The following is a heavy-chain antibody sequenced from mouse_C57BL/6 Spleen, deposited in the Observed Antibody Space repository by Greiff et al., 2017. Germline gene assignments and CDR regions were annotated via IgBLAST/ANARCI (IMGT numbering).Heavy chain of an antibody. CDR2: ILPGSGST. CDR1: GYTFTGYW. D-gene: IGHD1-1*01. V-gene: IGHV1-9*01. Sequence: VQLQQSGAELMKPGASVKLSCKATGYTFTGYWIEWVKQRPGHGLEWIGEILPGSGSTNYNEKFKGKATFTADTSSNTAYMQLSSLTTEDSATYYCASAYGSSLCDYWGQGTTLTVSS. CDR3: ASAYGSSLCDY. J-gene: IGHJ2*01.